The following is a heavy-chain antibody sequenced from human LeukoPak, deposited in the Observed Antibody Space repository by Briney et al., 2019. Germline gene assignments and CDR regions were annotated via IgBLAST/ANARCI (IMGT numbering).Heavy chain of an antibody. CDR1: GYTFTSYG. D-gene: IGHD2-8*01. J-gene: IGHJ3*02. CDR3: ARDGYCTNGVCYTDDDAFDI. Sequence: ASVKVSCKASGYTFTSYGISWVRQAPGQGLEWMGWISDYNGNTNYAQKLQGRVTMTTDTSTSTAYMELRSLRSDDTAVYYCARDGYCTNGVCYTDDDAFDIWGQGTMVTVSS. CDR2: ISDYNGNT. V-gene: IGHV1-18*01.